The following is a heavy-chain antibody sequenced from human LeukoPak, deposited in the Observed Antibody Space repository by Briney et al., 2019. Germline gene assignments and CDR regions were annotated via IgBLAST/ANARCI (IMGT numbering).Heavy chain of an antibody. CDR1: GFTFSNYP. V-gene: IGHV3-23*01. Sequence: GGSLRLSRTASGFTFSNYPINFVRQTPGKGLDWVSAISGSGATIYYADAVRGRFTISRDNSKNTVYLQMNSLRAEDTALYYCVTKLYVGHTHAFDIWGQGTMVTVSP. D-gene: IGHD3-16*01. CDR2: ISGSGATI. CDR3: VTKLYVGHTHAFDI. J-gene: IGHJ3*02.